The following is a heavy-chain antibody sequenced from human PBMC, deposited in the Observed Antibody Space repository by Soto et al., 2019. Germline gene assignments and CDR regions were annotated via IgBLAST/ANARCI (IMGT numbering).Heavy chain of an antibody. V-gene: IGHV4-59*01. CDR1: GGSISSYY. CDR3: AREGEDTAMDYYYYYMDV. J-gene: IGHJ6*03. D-gene: IGHD5-18*01. CDR2: IYYSGST. Sequence: QVQLQESGPGLVKPSETLSLTCTVSGGSISSYYWSWIRQPPGKGLEWIGYIYYSGSTNYNPSLKSRVTISVDTSKNQFSLKLSSVTAADTAVYYCAREGEDTAMDYYYYYMDVWGKGTTVTVSS.